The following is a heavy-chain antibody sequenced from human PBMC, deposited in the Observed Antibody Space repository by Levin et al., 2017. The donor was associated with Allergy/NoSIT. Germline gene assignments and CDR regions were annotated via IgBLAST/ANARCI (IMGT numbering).Heavy chain of an antibody. CDR1: GFTFNNYA. Sequence: GESLKISCAASGFTFNNYAMHWVRQAPGEGLEWVALISYDGSHKSYADSVKGRFTISTDNSQTTLYLQMNSLRPDDTAVYYCARGLPRYTTSWFDYWGQGTLVTVSS. V-gene: IGHV3-30*04. CDR3: ARGLPRYTTSWFDY. D-gene: IGHD6-13*01. J-gene: IGHJ4*02. CDR2: ISYDGSHK.